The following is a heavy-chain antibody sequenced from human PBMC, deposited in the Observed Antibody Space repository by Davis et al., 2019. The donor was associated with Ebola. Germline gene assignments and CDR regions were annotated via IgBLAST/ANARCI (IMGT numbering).Heavy chain of an antibody. Sequence: GESLKISCAASGFTFSTYAMSWVRQTPGKGLEWVSTISDRSEHTHYADSVKGRFTISRDDSKNTVFLHMNSLRAEDTAIYYCTTRLRHHFDYWGQGTLVTVSS. CDR2: ISDRSEHT. J-gene: IGHJ4*02. D-gene: IGHD1-1*01. CDR3: TTRLRHHFDY. V-gene: IGHV3-23*01. CDR1: GFTFSTYA.